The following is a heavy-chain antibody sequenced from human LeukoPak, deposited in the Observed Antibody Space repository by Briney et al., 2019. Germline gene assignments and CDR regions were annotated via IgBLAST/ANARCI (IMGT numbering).Heavy chain of an antibody. J-gene: IGHJ4*02. D-gene: IGHD4-11*01. CDR2: ISSSSSTI. V-gene: IGHV3-48*01. CDR1: GFTFSSYS. Sequence: PGGSLRLSCAASGFTFSSYSMNWVRQAPGKGLEWVSYISSSSSTIYYADSVKGRFTISRDNAKNSLYLQMNSLRAEDTAVYYCARDDYSYFDYWGQGTLVTVSS. CDR3: ARDDYSYFDY.